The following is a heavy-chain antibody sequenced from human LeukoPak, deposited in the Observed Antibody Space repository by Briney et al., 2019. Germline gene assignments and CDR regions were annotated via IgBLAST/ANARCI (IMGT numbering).Heavy chain of an antibody. D-gene: IGHD2-2*01. CDR2: IHPSGINT. CDR3: ARDPSTLLPTDDS. CDR1: GFNFMQYG. V-gene: IGHV3-23*05. J-gene: IGHJ4*02. Sequence: GGTLRLSCVGSGFNFMQYGMMWVRQAPGKGLEWVSTIHPSGINTHHADSVKGRFTISRDNSKNTLYLQMNSLRVEDTAIYYCARDPSTLLPTDDSWGQGTLVAVSS.